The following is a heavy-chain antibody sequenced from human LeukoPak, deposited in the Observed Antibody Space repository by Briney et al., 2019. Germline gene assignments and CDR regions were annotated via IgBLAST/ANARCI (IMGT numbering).Heavy chain of an antibody. Sequence: PGGSLRLSCAASGFTFSSYAMHWVRQAPGKGLEWVALMSYDGSNKYYADSVKGRFTISRDNSKNTLYLQMNSLRAEDTAVYYCARGNGMTTVTAAYSYGLDVWGQGTTVTVSS. CDR2: MSYDGSNK. J-gene: IGHJ6*02. D-gene: IGHD4-17*01. V-gene: IGHV3-30*04. CDR1: GFTFSSYA. CDR3: ARGNGMTTVTAAYSYGLDV.